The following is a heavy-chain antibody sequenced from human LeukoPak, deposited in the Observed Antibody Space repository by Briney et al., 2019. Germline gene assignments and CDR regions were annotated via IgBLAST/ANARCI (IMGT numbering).Heavy chain of an antibody. D-gene: IGHD6-13*01. Sequence: SETLSLTCAVSGGSITSSNWWSWVRQPPEKGLGWIGEVYHSGNTNYNPSLKSRVSISVDKSKNLFSLKLSSVTAADTAVYYCARVGSSWYGPFDYWGQGTLVTVSS. CDR3: ARVGSSWYGPFDY. V-gene: IGHV4-4*02. J-gene: IGHJ4*02. CDR1: GGSITSSNW. CDR2: VYHSGNT.